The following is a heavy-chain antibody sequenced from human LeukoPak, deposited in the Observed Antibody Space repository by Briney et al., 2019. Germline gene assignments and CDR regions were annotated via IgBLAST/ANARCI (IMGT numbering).Heavy chain of an antibody. CDR2: IYYGETT. J-gene: IGHJ4*02. D-gene: IGHD1-1*01. CDR3: VRPESAGTKYRFDY. CDR1: GASISSSNFY. V-gene: IGHV4-39*02. Sequence: PSETLSLTCTVSGASISSSNFYWDWIRQSPGKGLEWIGNIYYGETTSYNPSFKSRVTISVDSSKNHVSLNLTSVTAADTAVYYCVRPESAGTKYRFDYWGQGALVTVSS.